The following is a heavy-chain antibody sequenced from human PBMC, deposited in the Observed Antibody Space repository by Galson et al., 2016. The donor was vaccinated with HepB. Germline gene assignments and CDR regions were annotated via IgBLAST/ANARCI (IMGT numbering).Heavy chain of an antibody. CDR1: GGSINSDFW. CDR3: AGGKLDTGWGS. Sequence: SETLSLTCAVSGGSINSDFWWSWVRQAPGKGLEWIGEIYNTGSTNYNPSLKTRFIMSLDKSKNQFSLKANSVTAADTAVYFCAGGKLDTGWGSWGQGILVVVSS. CDR2: IYNTGST. V-gene: IGHV4-4*02. J-gene: IGHJ5*02. D-gene: IGHD1-26*01.